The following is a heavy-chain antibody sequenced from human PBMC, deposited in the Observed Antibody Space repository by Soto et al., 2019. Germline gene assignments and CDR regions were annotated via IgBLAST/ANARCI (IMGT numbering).Heavy chain of an antibody. J-gene: IGHJ6*02. CDR2: INPSGGST. Sequence: ASVKVSCKASGYTFTSYYMHWVRQAPGQGLEWMGIINPSGGSTNYAQKVQGRVTMTIDTSTYTAYMELRSLTSDDTAKYYCAKNGQPPYYYYGMDVWGQGTTVTVSS. V-gene: IGHV1-46*01. CDR3: AKNGQPPYYYYGMDV. CDR1: GYTFTSYY. D-gene: IGHD2-8*01.